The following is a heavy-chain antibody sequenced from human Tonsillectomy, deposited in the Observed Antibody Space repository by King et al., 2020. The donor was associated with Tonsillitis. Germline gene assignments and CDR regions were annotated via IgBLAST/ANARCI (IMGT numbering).Heavy chain of an antibody. J-gene: IGHJ4*02. CDR3: TTEGSIEATS. CDR2: IKRKTDGGTT. CDR1: GFTFSNAW. D-gene: IGHD1-14*01. V-gene: IGHV3-15*01. Sequence: VQLVESGGGLVKPGGSLRLSCAASGFTFSNAWMSWVRQAPGKGLEWVGRIKRKTDGGTTDYAAPVKGRFTISRDDSKNTLYLQMNSLKTEDTAVYYCTTEGSIEATSWGQGTLVTVPS.